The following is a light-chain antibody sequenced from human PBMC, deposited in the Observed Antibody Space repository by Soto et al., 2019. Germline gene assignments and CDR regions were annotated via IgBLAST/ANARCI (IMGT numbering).Light chain of an antibody. CDR2: DAS. V-gene: IGKV3-11*01. CDR1: QSVGSD. Sequence: EIVMTQSPATLSVSPGERATLSCRASQSVGSDLAWYQQKPGQAPRLLIYDASNRATGIPARFSGSGSGTDFTLTISSLEPEDFAVYYCQQRRNWPLTFGGGTKVDIK. CDR3: QQRRNWPLT. J-gene: IGKJ4*01.